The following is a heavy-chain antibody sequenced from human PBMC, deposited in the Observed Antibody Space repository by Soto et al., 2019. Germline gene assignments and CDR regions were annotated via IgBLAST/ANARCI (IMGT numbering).Heavy chain of an antibody. D-gene: IGHD1-26*01. CDR1: GFTLSDHY. Sequence: EVQLVESGGGLVQPGGSLRLSCVVSGFTLSDHYIDWVRQAPGKGLEWVRRTKNKAQRYTTEYSASVKGRFTISRDDSENSVYLQMNSLKTEDTAVYYCVRWDSGNPENWGQGTLVTVSS. V-gene: IGHV3-72*01. CDR3: VRWDSGNPEN. CDR2: TKNKAQRYTT. J-gene: IGHJ4*02.